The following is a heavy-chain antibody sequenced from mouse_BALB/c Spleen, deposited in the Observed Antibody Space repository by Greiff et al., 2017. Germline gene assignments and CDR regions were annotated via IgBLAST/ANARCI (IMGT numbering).Heavy chain of an antibody. CDR3: TRGTNYCDY. CDR2: IYPSDSYT. CDR1: GYTFTSYW. V-gene: IGHV1-69*02. J-gene: IGHJ2*01. Sequence: QVQLQQPGAELVRPGASVKLSCKASGYTFTSYWINWVKQRPGQGLEWIGNIYPSDSYTNYNQKFKDKATLTVDKSSSTAYMQLSSPTSEDSAVYYCTRGTNYCDYWGQRNTLTVSS. D-gene: IGHD2-14*01.